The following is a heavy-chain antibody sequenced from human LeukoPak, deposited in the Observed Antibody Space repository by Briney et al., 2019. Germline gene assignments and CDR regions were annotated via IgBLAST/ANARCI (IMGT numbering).Heavy chain of an antibody. Sequence: ALVKVSCKASGYTFTSYYMHWVRQAPGQGLEWMGIINPSGGSTSYAQKFQGRVTMTRDTSTSTVYMELSSLRSEDTAVYCCAREGTVEMATIESWGQGTLVTVSS. D-gene: IGHD5-24*01. V-gene: IGHV1-46*01. J-gene: IGHJ4*02. CDR2: INPSGGST. CDR3: AREGTVEMATIES. CDR1: GYTFTSYY.